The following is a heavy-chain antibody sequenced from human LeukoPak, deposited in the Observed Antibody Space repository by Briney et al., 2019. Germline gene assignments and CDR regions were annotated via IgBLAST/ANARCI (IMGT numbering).Heavy chain of an antibody. V-gene: IGHV3-7*01. CDR3: ARDATPITPXXYXXXXXV. J-gene: IGHJ6*02. CDR1: GFTFSSYW. CDR2: IKQDGSEK. Sequence: GGSLRLSCAASGFTFSSYWMSWVRQAPGKGLEWVANIKQDGSEKYYVDSVKGRFTISRDNAKNSLYLQMNSLRAEDTAVYYCARDATPITPXXYXXXXXVWGXGTTXTVSS. D-gene: IGHD1-14*01.